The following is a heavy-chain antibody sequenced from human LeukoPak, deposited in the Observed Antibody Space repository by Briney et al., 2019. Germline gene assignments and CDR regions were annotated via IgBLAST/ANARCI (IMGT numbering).Heavy chain of an antibody. CDR3: ARDRFSSSWYGRALNY. Sequence: QPGGSLRLSCAASGFSSYGMHWVRQAPGKGLEWVAVIWYDESNKYYADSVKGRFTISRDNSRNTLYLQMNSLRAEDTAVYYCARDRFSSSWYGRALNYWGQGTLVTVSS. CDR1: GFSSYG. V-gene: IGHV3-33*01. J-gene: IGHJ4*02. D-gene: IGHD6-13*01. CDR2: IWYDESNK.